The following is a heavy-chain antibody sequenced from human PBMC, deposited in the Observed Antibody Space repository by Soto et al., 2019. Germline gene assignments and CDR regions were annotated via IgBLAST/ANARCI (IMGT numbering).Heavy chain of an antibody. V-gene: IGHV3-30*18. CDR3: AKDRGYSGYDQSSPWFDP. Sequence: PGGSLRLSCAASGFTFSSYGMHWVRQAPGKGLEWVAVISYDGSNKYYADSVKGRFTISRDNSKNTLYLQMNSLRAEDTAVYYCAKDRGYSGYDQSSPWFDPWGQGTLVTVSS. CDR1: GFTFSSYG. J-gene: IGHJ5*02. D-gene: IGHD5-12*01. CDR2: ISYDGSNK.